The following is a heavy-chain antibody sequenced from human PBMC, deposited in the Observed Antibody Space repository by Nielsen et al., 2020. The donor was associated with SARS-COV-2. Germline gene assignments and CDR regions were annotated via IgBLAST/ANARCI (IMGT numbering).Heavy chain of an antibody. J-gene: IGHJ3*02. D-gene: IGHD3-16*01. CDR3: ARDDDYVWGSQVVRGAFDI. Sequence: WIRQPPGKGLEWIGYIYYSGSTNYNPSLKSRVTISVDTSKNQFSLKLSSVTAADTAVYYCARDDDYVWGSQVVRGAFDIWGQGTMVTVSS. V-gene: IGHV4-59*12. CDR2: IYYSGST.